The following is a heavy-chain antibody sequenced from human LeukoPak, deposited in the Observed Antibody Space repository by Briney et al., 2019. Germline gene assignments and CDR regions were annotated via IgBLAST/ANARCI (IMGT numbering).Heavy chain of an antibody. CDR2: ISETGDVT. CDR3: ARDSSHYLGSSDY. CDR1: GFSFGSYP. V-gene: IGHV3-23*01. Sequence: GGSLRLSCVVSGFSFGSYPMSWVRQAPGKGLEWVSVISETGDVTHYADSMKGRFTISRDNIKNTLDLQMNSLRAEDTAIYYCARDSSHYLGSSDYWGQGTLVTVSS. J-gene: IGHJ4*02. D-gene: IGHD6-6*01.